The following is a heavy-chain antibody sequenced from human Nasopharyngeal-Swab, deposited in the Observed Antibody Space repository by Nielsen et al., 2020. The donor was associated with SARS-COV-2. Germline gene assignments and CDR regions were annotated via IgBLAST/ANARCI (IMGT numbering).Heavy chain of an antibody. D-gene: IGHD1-26*01. CDR2: INHSGST. V-gene: IGHV4-34*01. Sequence: WIRQPPGKGLEWIGEINHSGSTNYNPSFKSRVTISVDTSKNQFSLKLSSVSAADTAVYYCARVSWEGSYYYYYMDVWGKGTTVTVSS. J-gene: IGHJ6*03. CDR3: ARVSWEGSYYYYYMDV.